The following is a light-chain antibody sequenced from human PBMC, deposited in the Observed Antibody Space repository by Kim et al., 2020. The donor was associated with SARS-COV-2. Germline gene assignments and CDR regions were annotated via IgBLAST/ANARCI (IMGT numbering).Light chain of an antibody. CDR3: QQYDRWPFT. V-gene: IGKV3-15*01. J-gene: IGKJ4*01. CDR1: QSVHRN. CDR2: DAS. Sequence: ELTQSSATLSVSAGESVTLSCRASQSVHRNLAWYQQKPGQAPSLLIDDASTRATGIPARFSGSGSGTEFTLTISSLQPDDSAVYYCQQYDRWPFTFGGGTKVEIK.